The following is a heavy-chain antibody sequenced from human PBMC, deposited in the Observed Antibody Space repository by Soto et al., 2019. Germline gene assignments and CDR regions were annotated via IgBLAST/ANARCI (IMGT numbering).Heavy chain of an antibody. J-gene: IGHJ6*02. V-gene: IGHV1-18*04. CDR1: GYTFTSYG. CDR3: ARDLGATYYGILTGDYGMDV. D-gene: IGHD3-9*01. Sequence: ASVKVSCKASGYTFTSYGISWVRQAPGQGLEWMGWISAYNGNTNYAQKLQGRVTMTTDTSTSTAYMELRSLRSDDTAVYYCARDLGATYYGILTGDYGMDVWGQGTTVTVSS. CDR2: ISAYNGNT.